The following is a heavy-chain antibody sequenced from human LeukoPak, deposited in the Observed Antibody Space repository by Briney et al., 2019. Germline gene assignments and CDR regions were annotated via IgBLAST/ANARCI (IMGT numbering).Heavy chain of an antibody. J-gene: IGHJ4*02. CDR3: VRDRELNY. CDR2: TYNSGST. CDR1: GVSISIYY. D-gene: IGHD1-7*01. V-gene: IGHV4-59*01. Sequence: SETLSLTCTVSGVSISIYYWSWIRQPPGKGLEWIGYTYNSGSTSYNPSLKSRATISADTSKNQFSLKLSSVTAADTAVYYCVRDRELNYWGQGTLVTVSS.